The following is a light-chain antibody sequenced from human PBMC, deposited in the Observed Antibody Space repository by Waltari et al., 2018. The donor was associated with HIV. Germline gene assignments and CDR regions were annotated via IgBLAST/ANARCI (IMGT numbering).Light chain of an antibody. CDR3: QQRSDWPPSLS. CDR2: VAS. V-gene: IGKV3-11*01. CDR1: PSVATY. Sequence: ILLTQSPATLSLSLGERATLSCMASPSVATYLPWYQQKPSQAPRLLIDVASNRATGIPARFSGSGSGTGFTLTISSLEPEDSAVYYCQQRSDWPPSLSFGGGTKVEIK. J-gene: IGKJ4*01.